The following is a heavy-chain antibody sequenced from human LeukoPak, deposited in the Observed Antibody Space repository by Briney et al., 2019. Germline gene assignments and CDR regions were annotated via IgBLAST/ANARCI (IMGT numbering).Heavy chain of an antibody. CDR3: ASYSGTGHYYYGMDV. J-gene: IGHJ6*02. V-gene: IGHV1-18*01. D-gene: IGHD1-1*01. CDR1: GYTFTSYG. Sequence: ASVKVSCKASGYTFTSYGISWVRQAPGQGLEWMGWISAYNGNTNYAQKLQGRVTMTTDTSTSTAYMEPRSLRSDDTAVYYCASYSGTGHYYYGMDVWGQGTTVTVSS. CDR2: ISAYNGNT.